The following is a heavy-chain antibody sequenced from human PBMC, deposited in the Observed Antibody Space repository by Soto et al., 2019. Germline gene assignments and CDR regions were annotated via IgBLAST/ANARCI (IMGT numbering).Heavy chain of an antibody. CDR2: IYYSGST. Sequence: PSETLSLTCTVSGGSISSSSYYWGWIRQPPGKGLEWIGSIYYSGSTYYNPSLKSRVTISVDTSKNQFSLKLSSVTAADTAVYYCARTWYSGSYYDLDYWGQGTLVTVSS. CDR1: GGSISSSSYY. V-gene: IGHV4-39*01. J-gene: IGHJ4*02. D-gene: IGHD1-26*01. CDR3: ARTWYSGSYYDLDY.